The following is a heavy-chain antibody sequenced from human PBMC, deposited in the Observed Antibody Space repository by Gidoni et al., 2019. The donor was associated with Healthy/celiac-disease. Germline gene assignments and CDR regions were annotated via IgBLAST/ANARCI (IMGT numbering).Heavy chain of an antibody. CDR3: ARAASTITIFGVVIKDPYGMDV. Sequence: EVQLVESGGGLVQPGGSLRLSCAASGFTFSSYDMQWVRQATGKGLEWVSDIGTAGDTYYPGAVKGRFTISRENAKNSLYLQMNSLRAGDTAVYYCARAASTITIFGVVIKDPYGMDVWGQGTTVTVSS. D-gene: IGHD3-3*01. CDR2: IGTAGDT. J-gene: IGHJ6*02. CDR1: GFTFSSYD. V-gene: IGHV3-13*01.